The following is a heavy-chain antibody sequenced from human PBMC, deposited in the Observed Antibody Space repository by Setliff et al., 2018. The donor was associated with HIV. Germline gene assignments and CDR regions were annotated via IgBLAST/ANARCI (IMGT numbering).Heavy chain of an antibody. J-gene: IGHJ6*03. CDR2: VYSSGST. D-gene: IGHD1-26*01. CDR3: ARQGEVGAPFDYYMDV. CDR1: GVSISSGSFY. Sequence: SEILSLTCTVSGVSISSGSFYWTWIRQPAGKGLEWIGHVYSSGSTYYNPSLKSRVTISIDTSKNQFSLRLSSVTAADTAVYYCARQGEVGAPFDYYMDVWGKGTTVTVSS. V-gene: IGHV4-61*09.